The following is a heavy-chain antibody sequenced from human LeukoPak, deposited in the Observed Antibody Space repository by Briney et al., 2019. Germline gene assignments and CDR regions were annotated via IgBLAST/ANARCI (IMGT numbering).Heavy chain of an antibody. Sequence: PGRSLRLSCAASGFTFSSYAMHWVRQAPGKGLEWVAVISYDGSNKYYADSVKGRFTISRDNSKNTLYLQMNSLRAEDTAVYYCATGDGVFDYWGQGTLVTVSS. J-gene: IGHJ4*02. D-gene: IGHD3-10*01. CDR1: GFTFSSYA. CDR2: ISYDGSNK. CDR3: ATGDGVFDY. V-gene: IGHV3-30*14.